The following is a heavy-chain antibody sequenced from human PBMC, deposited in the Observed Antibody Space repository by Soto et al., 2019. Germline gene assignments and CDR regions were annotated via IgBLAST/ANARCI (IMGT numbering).Heavy chain of an antibody. CDR3: AKDLFPYYYDSSGYSAPFGYGMDV. Sequence: PGGSLRLSCAASGFTFSSYAMSWVRQAPGKGLEWVSAISGSGGSTYYADSVKGRFTISRDNSKNTLYLQMNSLRAEDTAVYYCAKDLFPYYYDSSGYSAPFGYGMDVWGQGTTVTVSS. V-gene: IGHV3-23*01. CDR1: GFTFSSYA. D-gene: IGHD3-22*01. CDR2: ISGSGGST. J-gene: IGHJ6*02.